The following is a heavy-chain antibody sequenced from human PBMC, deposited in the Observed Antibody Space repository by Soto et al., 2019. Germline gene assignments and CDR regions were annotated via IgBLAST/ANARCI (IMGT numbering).Heavy chain of an antibody. J-gene: IGHJ6*02. Sequence: SETLSLTCAVYGGSFSGYYWSWIRQPPGKGLEWIGEINHSGSTNYNPSLKSRVTISVDTSKNQFSLKLSSVTAADTAVYYCARTHCSSTSCLVYYGMDVWGQGTTVTVSS. V-gene: IGHV4-34*01. CDR2: INHSGST. CDR1: GGSFSGYY. CDR3: ARTHCSSTSCLVYYGMDV. D-gene: IGHD2-2*01.